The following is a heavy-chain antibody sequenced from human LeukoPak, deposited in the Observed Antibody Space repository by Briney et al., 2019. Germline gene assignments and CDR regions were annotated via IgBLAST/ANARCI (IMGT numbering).Heavy chain of an antibody. Sequence: TSETLSLTCAVSGGSISSSNWWSWVRQPPGKGLEWIGEINHSGSTNYNPSLKSRVTISVDTSKNQFSLKLSSVTAADTAVYYCARESGDLLYGDYPKNNWFDPWGQGTLVTVSS. CDR3: ARESGDLLYGDYPKNNWFDP. D-gene: IGHD4-17*01. V-gene: IGHV4-4*02. CDR1: GGSISSSNW. J-gene: IGHJ5*02. CDR2: INHSGST.